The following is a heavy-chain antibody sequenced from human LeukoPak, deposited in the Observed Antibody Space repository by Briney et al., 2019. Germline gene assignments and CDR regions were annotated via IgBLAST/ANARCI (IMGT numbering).Heavy chain of an antibody. Sequence: GASVKVSCKASGYTFTGYYIHWVRQAPGQGLEWMGWINPNSGGTNYAQKFQGRVTMTRDTSISTAYMEQSRLRSDDTAVYYCGRAPYSSGWYDYWGQGTLVTVSS. D-gene: IGHD6-19*01. CDR1: GYTFTGYY. CDR2: INPNSGGT. CDR3: GRAPYSSGWYDY. V-gene: IGHV1-2*02. J-gene: IGHJ4*02.